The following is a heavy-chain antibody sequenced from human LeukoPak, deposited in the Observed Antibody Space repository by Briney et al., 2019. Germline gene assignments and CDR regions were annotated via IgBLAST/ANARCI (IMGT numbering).Heavy chain of an antibody. CDR1: GFTFSGSA. V-gene: IGHV3-73*01. CDR3: TRLGPGIAVAGSDS. D-gene: IGHD6-19*01. CDR2: IRSKANSYAT. J-gene: IGHJ4*02. Sequence: GGSLKLSCAASGFTFSGSAMHWVRQASGKGLEWVGRIRSKANSYATAYAASVKGRFTISRDDSKNTAYLQMNSLKTEDTAVYSCTRLGPGIAVAGSDSWGQGTLVTVSS.